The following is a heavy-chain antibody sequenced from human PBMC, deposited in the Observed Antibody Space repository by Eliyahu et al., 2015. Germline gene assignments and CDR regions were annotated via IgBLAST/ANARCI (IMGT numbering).Heavy chain of an antibody. CDR2: VYYSGST. Sequence: QLQLQESGPGLVKPSETLSLTCTVAGDSTSSDSYXWGWIRQPPGKGLEWIGSVYYSGSTYYNPSLKSRVTISVDTSKNQFSLKLSSVTAADTAVYYCARRNLTSRTVDYWGQGTLVTVSS. J-gene: IGHJ4*02. V-gene: IGHV4-39*01. CDR1: GDSTSSDSYX. CDR3: ARRNLTSRTVDY.